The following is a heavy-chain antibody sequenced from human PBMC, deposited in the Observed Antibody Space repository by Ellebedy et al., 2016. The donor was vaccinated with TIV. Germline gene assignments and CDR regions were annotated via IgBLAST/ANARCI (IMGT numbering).Heavy chain of an antibody. Sequence: PGGSLRLSCAASGFTVSSNYMSWVRQAPGKGLEWVSVIYTGGSTYYPDSVKGRFTISRDSSKNTLYLQMNSLRADDTAVYYCASQHGSAWMGYYFDYWGQGTLVTVSS. CDR3: ASQHGSAWMGYYFDY. V-gene: IGHV3-53*01. J-gene: IGHJ4*02. CDR2: IYTGGST. D-gene: IGHD2-15*01. CDR1: GFTVSSNY.